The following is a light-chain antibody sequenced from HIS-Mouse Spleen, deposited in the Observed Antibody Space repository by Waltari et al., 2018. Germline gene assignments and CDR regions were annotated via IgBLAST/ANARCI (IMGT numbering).Light chain of an antibody. CDR1: HSISSC. CDR2: KAS. J-gene: IGKJ4*01. CDR3: QQYNSYLT. Sequence: DIQMTQSPSTLSASVGDRVTITCRASHSISSCLAWYQQKPGKAPKLLIYKASSLESGVPSRFSGSGSGTEFTLTISSLQPDDFATYYCQQYNSYLTFGGGTKVEIK. V-gene: IGKV1-5*03.